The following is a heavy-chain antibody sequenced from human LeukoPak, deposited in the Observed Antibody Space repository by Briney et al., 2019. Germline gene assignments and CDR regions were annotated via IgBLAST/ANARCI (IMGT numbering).Heavy chain of an antibody. CDR3: AKPTYSTVTTYYFDY. V-gene: IGHV3-30*02. CDR1: GFTFSSYG. Sequence: PGGSLRLSCAASGFTFSSYGMHWVRQAPGKGLEWVAVIWNDGSKSNYPDSVKGRFTISRDDSKNTLSLQMNSLRAEDTAVYYCAKPTYSTVTTYYFDYWGQGTLVTVSS. J-gene: IGHJ4*02. D-gene: IGHD4-17*01. CDR2: IWNDGSKS.